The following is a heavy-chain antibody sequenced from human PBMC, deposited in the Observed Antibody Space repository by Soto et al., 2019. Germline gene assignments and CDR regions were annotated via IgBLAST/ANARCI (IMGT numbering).Heavy chain of an antibody. V-gene: IGHV1-58*01. CDR2: IVVGSGNT. J-gene: IGHJ4*02. Sequence: SVKVSCKASGFTFTSSAVQWVRQARGQRLEWIGRIVVGSGNTNYAQKFQERVTITRDMSTSTAYMELSSLRSEDTAVYYCAASTIRTNIVAGYWGQGTLVTVSS. D-gene: IGHD5-12*01. CDR1: GFTFTSSA. CDR3: AASTIRTNIVAGY.